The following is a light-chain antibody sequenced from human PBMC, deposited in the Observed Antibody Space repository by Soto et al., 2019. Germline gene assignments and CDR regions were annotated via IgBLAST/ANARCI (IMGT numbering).Light chain of an antibody. CDR3: QQSYRTPT. CDR2: GAS. Sequence: DIQMTQSPSSLSASVGDRVTITCRASQSISTYLTWYQQKPGKAPELLIYGASTLQSGVPSRFSGSGSGTDFTLTISSLQPEDFATYYCQQSYRTPTFGPGTKVDIK. V-gene: IGKV1-39*01. CDR1: QSISTY. J-gene: IGKJ3*01.